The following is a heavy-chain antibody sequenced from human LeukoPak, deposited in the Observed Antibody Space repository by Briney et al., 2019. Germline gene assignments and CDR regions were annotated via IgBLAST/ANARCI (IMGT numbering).Heavy chain of an antibody. CDR3: ARNFGTSYNY. CDR2: ISSGDSYI. V-gene: IGHV3-21*01. J-gene: IGHJ4*02. Sequence: GGSLRLSCAASGFTFSSYTMNWVRQAPGKGLEWVSSISSGDSYINHADSVKGRFTISRDNAKNSLYLLLNSLRAEDTAVYYCARNFGTSYNYWGQGILVTVSS. CDR1: GFTFSSYT. D-gene: IGHD2-2*01.